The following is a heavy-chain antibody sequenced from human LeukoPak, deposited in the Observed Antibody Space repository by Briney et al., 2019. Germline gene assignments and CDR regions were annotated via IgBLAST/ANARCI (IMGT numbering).Heavy chain of an antibody. CDR2: ITPSGGI. J-gene: IGHJ5*02. CDR1: GYTFSNYD. Sequence: ASVKVSCKASGYTFSNYDMNWVRQAPGQGLEWMGMITPSGGISHAQKFQGRVTMTTDTSTTTAYMELRSLTSDDTAVYYCARAGAVVDNWFDPWGQGTLVTVSS. CDR3: ARAGAVVDNWFDP. V-gene: IGHV1-46*01. D-gene: IGHD2-15*01.